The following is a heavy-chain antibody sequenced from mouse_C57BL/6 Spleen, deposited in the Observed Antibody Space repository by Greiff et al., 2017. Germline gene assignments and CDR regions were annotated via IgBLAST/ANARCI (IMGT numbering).Heavy chain of an antibody. CDR3: TSNWDVAY. Sequence: QVQLQQSGAELVRPGASVTLSCKASGYTFTDYEMHWVKQTPVHGLEWIGAIDPETGGTAYNQKFKGKAILTADKSSSTAYMELRSLTSEDSAVYYCTSNWDVAYWGQGTLVTVSA. V-gene: IGHV1-15*01. CDR1: GYTFTDYE. J-gene: IGHJ3*01. CDR2: IDPETGGT. D-gene: IGHD4-1*01.